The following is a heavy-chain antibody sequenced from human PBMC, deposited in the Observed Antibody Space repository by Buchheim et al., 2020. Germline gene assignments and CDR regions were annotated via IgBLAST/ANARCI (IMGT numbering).Heavy chain of an antibody. J-gene: IGHJ6*02. CDR3: AKGVELAADGVYYYYGMDV. Sequence: QVQLVESGGGVVQPGRSLRLSCAASGFTFSSYGMHWVRQAPGKGLEWVAVISYDGSNKYYADSVKGRFTISRDNSKNTLYLQMNSLRAEDTAVYYCAKGVELAADGVYYYYGMDVWGQGTT. D-gene: IGHD6-13*01. V-gene: IGHV3-30*18. CDR1: GFTFSSYG. CDR2: ISYDGSNK.